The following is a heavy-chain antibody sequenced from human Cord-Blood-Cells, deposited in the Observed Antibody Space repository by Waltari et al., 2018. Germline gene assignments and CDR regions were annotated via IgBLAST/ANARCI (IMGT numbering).Heavy chain of an antibody. J-gene: IGHJ4*02. Sequence: QVQLVQSGAEVKTPGASVTVSCKASGYIFTSYDITWAGQDTGQGLEWIGWMNPNSGNTGYAQKFQGRVTMTRNTSISTAYMELSSLRSEDTAVYYCARGKIAVAYYFDYWGQGTLVTVSS. CDR1: GYIFTSYD. CDR2: MNPNSGNT. D-gene: IGHD6-19*01. V-gene: IGHV1-8*01. CDR3: ARGKIAVAYYFDY.